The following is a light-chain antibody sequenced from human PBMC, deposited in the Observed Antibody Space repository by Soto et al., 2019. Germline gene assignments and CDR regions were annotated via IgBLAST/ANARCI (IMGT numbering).Light chain of an antibody. J-gene: IGKJ5*01. CDR1: QTVRN. CDR3: QQYNNWPS. Sequence: VLTQSPATLSLSPGESATLSCRASQTVRNLAWYQQRPGQAPRLLIYDISNRAAGVPARFSGSGSETEFTLTIRSLQSEDFAVYFCQQYNNWPSFGQGTRLEIK. CDR2: DIS. V-gene: IGKV3-15*01.